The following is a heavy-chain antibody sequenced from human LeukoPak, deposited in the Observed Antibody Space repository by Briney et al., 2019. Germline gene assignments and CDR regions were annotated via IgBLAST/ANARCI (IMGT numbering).Heavy chain of an antibody. CDR2: IYSGGST. CDR1: GFTVSSNY. Sequence: GGSLRLSCAASGFTVSSNYMSWVRQAPGKGLEWVSVIYSGGSTYYADSVKGRFTNSRDNSKNTLYLQMNSLRAEDAAVYYCARGPEIWFGENWGQGTLVTVSS. V-gene: IGHV3-66*01. J-gene: IGHJ4*02. CDR3: ARGPEIWFGEN. D-gene: IGHD3-10*01.